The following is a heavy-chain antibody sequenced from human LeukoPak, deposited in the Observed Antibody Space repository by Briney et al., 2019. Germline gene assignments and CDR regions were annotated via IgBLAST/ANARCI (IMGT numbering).Heavy chain of an antibody. Sequence: PGRSLRLSCAASGLTFENYAMHWVRQAQGKGREGASGISWNSGSIGYADSVKGRFTISRDNAKNSLYLQMNSLRAEDTALYYCAKGPAAGSNPHYFDYWGQGTLVTVSS. J-gene: IGHJ4*02. V-gene: IGHV3-9*01. CDR1: GLTFENYA. D-gene: IGHD6-13*01. CDR3: AKGPAAGSNPHYFDY. CDR2: ISWNSGSI.